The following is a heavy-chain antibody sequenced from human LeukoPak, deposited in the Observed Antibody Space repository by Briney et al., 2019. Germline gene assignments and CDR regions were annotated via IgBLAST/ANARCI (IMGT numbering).Heavy chain of an antibody. CDR1: TFTFSNYW. J-gene: IGHJ4*02. Sequence: PGGSLRLSCAASTFTFSNYWMSWVRQAPGKGLEWVANIKQDGSEKYYVDSVKGRFTISRDNAKTSLYLQMNSLRAEDTAVYYCARGPWGVIADFDYWGQGTLVTVSS. D-gene: IGHD3-10*01. CDR2: IKQDGSEK. CDR3: ARGPWGVIADFDY. V-gene: IGHV3-7*03.